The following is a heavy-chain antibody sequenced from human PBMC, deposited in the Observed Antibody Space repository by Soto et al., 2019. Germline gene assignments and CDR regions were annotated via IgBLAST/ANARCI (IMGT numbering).Heavy chain of an antibody. CDR1: GYSFSTYW. CDR2: IYPGDSDT. J-gene: IGHJ6*02. Sequence: PGESLKISCKGSGYSFSTYWIAWVRQMPGKGLEWMGIIYPGDSDTRYSPSFQGQVTISADRSISTAYLQWISLEASDTAIYYCAREGRSMFTGYYYRLAFWGQGTTVTVS. V-gene: IGHV5-51*01. D-gene: IGHD5-18*01. CDR3: AREGRSMFTGYYYRLAF.